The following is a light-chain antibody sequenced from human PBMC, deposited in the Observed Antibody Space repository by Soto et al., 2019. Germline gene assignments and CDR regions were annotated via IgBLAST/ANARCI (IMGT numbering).Light chain of an antibody. CDR2: GAS. V-gene: IGKV3-20*01. CDR3: QLLVSSPIP. CDR1: QRVGSNY. Sequence: DIASPQSRGDPTVDQGVRGTLSSRTSQRVGSNYLAWYQQKSGQTPRLLIYGASSRATGKPYRFSGSGDGIYLTLTVTALEPEDFAGYYCQLLVSSPIPFGQGTRLEIK. J-gene: IGKJ5*01.